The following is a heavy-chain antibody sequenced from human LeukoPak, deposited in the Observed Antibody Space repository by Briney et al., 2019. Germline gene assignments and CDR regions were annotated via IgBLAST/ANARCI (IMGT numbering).Heavy chain of an antibody. Sequence: SETLSLTCAVYAHPLTNHYWIWIRQPPAKGLEWIGEINHSGGTNYNPSLKSRVTISVDTSKNQFFLKLTSVTAADTAVYYCARGPAAIHPWGQGTLVTVSS. V-gene: IGHV4-34*01. CDR3: ARGPAAIHP. J-gene: IGHJ5*02. D-gene: IGHD2-2*01. CDR1: AHPLTNHY. CDR2: INHSGGT.